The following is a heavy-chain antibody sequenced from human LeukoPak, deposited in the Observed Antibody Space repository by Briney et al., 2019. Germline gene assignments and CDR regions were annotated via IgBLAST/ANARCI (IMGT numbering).Heavy chain of an antibody. CDR2: ISYDGSNK. V-gene: IGHV3-30*04. D-gene: IGHD6-13*01. J-gene: IGHJ4*02. Sequence: PGRSLRLSCAASGFTFSSYAMHWVRQAPGEGLEWVAVISYDGSNKYYADSVKGRFTISRDNSKNTLYLQMNSLRAEDTAVYYCARDQGVAAAGIDYWGQGTLVTVSS. CDR3: ARDQGVAAAGIDY. CDR1: GFTFSSYA.